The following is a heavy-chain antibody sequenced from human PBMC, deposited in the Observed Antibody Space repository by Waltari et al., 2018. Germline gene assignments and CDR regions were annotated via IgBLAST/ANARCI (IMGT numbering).Heavy chain of an antibody. Sequence: QVQLVQSGAEVKKPGASVKVSCKASGYTFTGYYMHWVRQAPGQGLEWMGRINPNSGGTNYAQKFQGRVTMTRDTSISTAYMELSRLRSDDTAVYYCARVVHDVWSAPNWFDPWGQGTLVTVSS. CDR1: GYTFTGYY. CDR2: INPNSGGT. CDR3: ARVVHDVWSAPNWFDP. V-gene: IGHV1-2*06. D-gene: IGHD3-3*01. J-gene: IGHJ5*02.